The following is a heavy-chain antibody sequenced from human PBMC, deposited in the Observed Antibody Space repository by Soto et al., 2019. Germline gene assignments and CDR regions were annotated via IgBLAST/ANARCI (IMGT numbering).Heavy chain of an antibody. CDR1: GGSISSSSYY. D-gene: IGHD4-17*01. Sequence: SETLSLTCTVSGGSISSSSYYWGWIRQPPGKGLEWIGSIYYSGSTYYNPSLKSRVTISVDTSKNQFSLKLSSVTAADTAVYYCARPRLNYGDYWGFDYWGQGTLVTVSS. V-gene: IGHV4-39*01. CDR3: ARPRLNYGDYWGFDY. J-gene: IGHJ4*02. CDR2: IYYSGST.